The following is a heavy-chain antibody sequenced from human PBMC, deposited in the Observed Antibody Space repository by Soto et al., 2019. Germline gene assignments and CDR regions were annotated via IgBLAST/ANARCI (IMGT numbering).Heavy chain of an antibody. CDR3: ARVATVTSDRHYYYYGMDV. Sequence: GGSLRLSCAASGFTFSSYGMHWVRQAPCKGLEWVAVIWYDGSNKYYADSVEGRFTISRDNSKNTLYLQMNSLRAEDTAVYYCARVATVTSDRHYYYYGMDVWGQGTTVTVSS. J-gene: IGHJ6*02. CDR1: GFTFSSYG. D-gene: IGHD4-17*01. CDR2: IWYDGSNK. V-gene: IGHV3-33*01.